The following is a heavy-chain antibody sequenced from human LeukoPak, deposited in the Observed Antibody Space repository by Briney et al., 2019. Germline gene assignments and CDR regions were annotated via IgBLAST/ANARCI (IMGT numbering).Heavy chain of an antibody. D-gene: IGHD6-13*01. J-gene: IGHJ5*02. V-gene: IGHV3-23*01. CDR1: GFAFSSSW. CDR3: AKVGIAAVEGWFDP. Sequence: GGSLRLSCAASGFAFSSSWMTWVRQAPGKGLEWVSAISGSGGSTYYADSVKGRFTISRDNSKNTLYLQMNSLRAEDTAVYYCAKVGIAAVEGWFDPWGQGTLVTVSS. CDR2: ISGSGGST.